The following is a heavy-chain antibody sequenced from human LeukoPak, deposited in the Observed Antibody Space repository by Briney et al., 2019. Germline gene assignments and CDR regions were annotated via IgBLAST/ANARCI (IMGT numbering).Heavy chain of an antibody. CDR1: GFTFSSYR. CDR2: ISSRSSYI. D-gene: IGHD4-17*01. J-gene: IGHJ4*02. Sequence: GGALRLSCAASGFTFSSYRMNWVRQAPGKGLEWVSSISSRSSYIYYADSLKGRFTISRDNAKNSLYLNIHSLRAEDTAVYYCARDRADPDYGDYVFAYWGQGTLVTVSS. V-gene: IGHV3-21*01. CDR3: ARDRADPDYGDYVFAY.